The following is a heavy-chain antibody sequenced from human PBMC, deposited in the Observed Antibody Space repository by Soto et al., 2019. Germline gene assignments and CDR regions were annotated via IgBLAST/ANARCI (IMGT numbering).Heavy chain of an antibody. V-gene: IGHV1-69*01. CDR3: ARVRSDYGDKRASYYFDY. Sequence: KVSCKASGGTFSSYAISWVRQAPGQGLEWMGGIIPIFGTANYAQKFQGRVTITADESTSTAYMELSSLRSEDTAVYYCARVRSDYGDKRASYYFDYWGQGTLVTVSS. D-gene: IGHD4-17*01. J-gene: IGHJ4*02. CDR1: GGTFSSYA. CDR2: IIPIFGTA.